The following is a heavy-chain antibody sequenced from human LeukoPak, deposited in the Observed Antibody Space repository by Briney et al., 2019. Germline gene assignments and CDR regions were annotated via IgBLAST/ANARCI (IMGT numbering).Heavy chain of an antibody. CDR1: GFTFSSNW. V-gene: IGHV3-7*01. CDR2: IKPDGSEK. CDR3: TRDSGWKFDP. J-gene: IGHJ5*02. Sequence: GGSLRLSCAASGFTFSSNWMTWVRQAPVKELEWVATIKPDGSEKYYVDSVKGRFTISRDNAKNSLYLQMNSLRVEDTAVYYCTRDSGWKFDPWGQGTLVTVSS. D-gene: IGHD3-10*01.